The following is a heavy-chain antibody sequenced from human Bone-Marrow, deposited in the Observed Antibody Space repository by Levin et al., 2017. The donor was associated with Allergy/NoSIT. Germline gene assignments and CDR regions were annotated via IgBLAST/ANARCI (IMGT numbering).Heavy chain of an antibody. CDR1: GGSISSGGYS. J-gene: IGHJ5*02. CDR2: IYQSGTT. D-gene: IGHD3-10*01. V-gene: IGHV4-30-2*01. CDR3: ARVIASGIDT. Sequence: PSETLSLTFGVSGGSISSGGYSWSWIRQPPGKGLEWIAYIYQSGTTYYNPSLKSRVTMSVDMSKNQFSLKLSSVTAADTAVYYCARVIASGIDTWGQGTLVTVSS.